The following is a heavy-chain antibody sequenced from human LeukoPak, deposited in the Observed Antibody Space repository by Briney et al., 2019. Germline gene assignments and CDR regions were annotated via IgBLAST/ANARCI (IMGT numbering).Heavy chain of an antibody. CDR1: GGSVHTSSYY. Sequence: PSETLSLTCTVSGGSVHTSSYYWGWIRQPPGKGLEWIGTIYYTGSTSYNPSLNSRVTMSVDTSQNLFSLKVKSVTAADTAEYFCARCSRYYDLWSGYYPDKWGQGILVTVSS. D-gene: IGHD3-3*01. J-gene: IGHJ4*02. CDR2: IYYTGST. CDR3: ARCSRYYDLWSGYYPDK. V-gene: IGHV4-39*01.